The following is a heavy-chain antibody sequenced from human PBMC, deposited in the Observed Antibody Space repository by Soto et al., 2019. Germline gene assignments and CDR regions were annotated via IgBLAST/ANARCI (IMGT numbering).Heavy chain of an antibody. D-gene: IGHD6-19*01. CDR1: GFTFSGSA. CDR2: IRSKANSYAT. CDR3: TSLIIAVAGLRAY. J-gene: IGHJ4*02. Sequence: PGGSLRLSCAASGFTFSGSAMHWVRQASGKGLEWVGRIRSKANSYATAYAASVKGRFTIFRDDSKNTAYLQMDSLKTEDTAVYYCTSLIIAVAGLRAYWGQGTLVTVSS. V-gene: IGHV3-73*01.